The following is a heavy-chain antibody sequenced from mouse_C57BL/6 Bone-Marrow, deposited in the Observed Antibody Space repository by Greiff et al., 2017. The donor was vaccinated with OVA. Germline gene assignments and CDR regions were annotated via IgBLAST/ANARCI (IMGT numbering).Heavy chain of an antibody. CDR2: IWTGGGT. CDR3: ARPVVPSYYAMDY. D-gene: IGHD1-1*01. CDR1: GFSLTSYA. J-gene: IGHJ4*01. Sequence: VKLQESGPGLVAPSQCLSITCTVSGFSLTSYAISWVRQPPGKGLEWLGVIWTGGGTNYNSALKSRLSTSKDNTNSQVFLKMNSLQTDDTARYYCARPVVPSYYAMDYWGQGTSDTVSS. V-gene: IGHV2-9-1*01.